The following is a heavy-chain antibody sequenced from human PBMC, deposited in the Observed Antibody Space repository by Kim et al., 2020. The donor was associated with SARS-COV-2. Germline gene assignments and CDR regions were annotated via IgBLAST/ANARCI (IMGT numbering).Heavy chain of an antibody. Sequence: GGSLRLSCVASGFSFGTLDMSWVRQAPGKGLKWVSGIKTPEANTYYAESVKGRFTVSRDNASNTLYLQMNSLRAEDTAVYYCVKGARLDQWGPGTLVTVS. CDR1: GFSFGTLD. CDR3: VKGARLDQ. D-gene: IGHD2-2*01. V-gene: IGHV3-23*01. CDR2: IKTPEANT. J-gene: IGHJ1*01.